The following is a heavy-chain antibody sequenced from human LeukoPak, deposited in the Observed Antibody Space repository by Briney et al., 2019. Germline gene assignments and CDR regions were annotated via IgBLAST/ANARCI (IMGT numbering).Heavy chain of an antibody. J-gene: IGHJ4*02. CDR1: GYSISSGYY. CDR2: FYHSGST. V-gene: IGHV4-38-2*01. Sequence: PSETLSLTCAVSGYSISSGYYWGWIRQPPGKGLEWIGNFYHSGSTYYNPSLKSRVTISVDTSKNQFSLKLSSVTAADTAVYCCARVTAYSSENYFDYWGQGTLVTVSS. CDR3: ARVTAYSSENYFDY. D-gene: IGHD6-25*01.